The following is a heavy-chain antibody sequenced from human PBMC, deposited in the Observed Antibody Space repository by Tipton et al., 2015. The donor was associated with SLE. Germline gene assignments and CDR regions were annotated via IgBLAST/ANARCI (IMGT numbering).Heavy chain of an antibody. D-gene: IGHD6-6*01. CDR1: GGSISSYY. V-gene: IGHV4-4*07. CDR3: ASAAYSSSSDGFDA. J-gene: IGHJ3*01. CDR2: IYTNENT. Sequence: TLSLTCTVSGGSISSYYWSWIRQPAGGGLEWIGRIYTNENTNYNPSLKSRVTMSVDTSKKRISLKLSLVTAADTAVYYCASAAYSSSSDGFDAWGQGTMVTVTS.